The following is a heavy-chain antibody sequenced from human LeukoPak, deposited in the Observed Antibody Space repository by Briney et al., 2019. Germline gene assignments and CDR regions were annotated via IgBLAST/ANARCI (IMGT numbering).Heavy chain of an antibody. D-gene: IGHD3-10*01. CDR1: GYTFTNYD. V-gene: IGHV1-18*01. Sequence: ASVKVSCKTSGYTFTNYDINWVRQAPGQGLEWMGWISAYNGNTNYAQKLQGRVTMTTDTSTSTAYMELRSLRSDDTAVYYCARDRMVRGVFDYWGQGTLVTVSS. J-gene: IGHJ4*02. CDR3: ARDRMVRGVFDY. CDR2: ISAYNGNT.